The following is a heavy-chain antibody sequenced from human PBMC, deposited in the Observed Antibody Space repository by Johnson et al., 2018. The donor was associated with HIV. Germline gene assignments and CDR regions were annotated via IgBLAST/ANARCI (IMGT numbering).Heavy chain of an antibody. CDR1: GFTFSTYA. CDR2: IYSGGST. D-gene: IGHD2-15*01. Sequence: HVQLVESGGGVVQPGRSLRLSCAASGFTFSTYAMHWVRQAPGKGLEWVSVIYSGGSTGYADSVKGRFTISRDNAKNSLYLQMISLRAEDTALYYCARVLIVVVVAAEIDAFDIWGQGTMVTVSS. V-gene: IGHV3-NL1*01. CDR3: ARVLIVVVVAAEIDAFDI. J-gene: IGHJ3*02.